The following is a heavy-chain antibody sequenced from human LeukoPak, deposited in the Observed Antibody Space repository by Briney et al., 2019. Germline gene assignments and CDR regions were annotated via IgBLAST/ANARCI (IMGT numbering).Heavy chain of an antibody. V-gene: IGHV4-34*01. D-gene: IGHD3-22*01. Sequence: SETLSLTCAVYGGSFSGYYWSWIRQPPGKGLEWIGEINHSGSTNYNPSLKSRVTTSVDTSKNQFSLKLSSVTAADTAVYYCARYYYDSSGYRFDYWGQGTLVTVSS. CDR3: ARYYYDSSGYRFDY. CDR2: INHSGST. J-gene: IGHJ4*02. CDR1: GGSFSGYY.